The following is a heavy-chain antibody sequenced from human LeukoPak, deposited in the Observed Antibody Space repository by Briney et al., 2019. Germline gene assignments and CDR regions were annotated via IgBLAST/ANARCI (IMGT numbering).Heavy chain of an antibody. Sequence: ASVKVSCKASGYTFTSYGISWVRQAPGQGLEWMGWISAYNGNTNYAQKLQGRVTMTTDTSTSIAYMELRSLRSDDTAVYYCARGPPVVVAATSWFDPWGQGTLVTVSS. CDR3: ARGPPVVVAATSWFDP. D-gene: IGHD2-15*01. J-gene: IGHJ5*02. CDR2: ISAYNGNT. CDR1: GYTFTSYG. V-gene: IGHV1-18*01.